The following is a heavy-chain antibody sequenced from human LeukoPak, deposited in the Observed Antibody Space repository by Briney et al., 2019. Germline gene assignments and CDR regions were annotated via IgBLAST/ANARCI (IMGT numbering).Heavy chain of an antibody. J-gene: IGHJ5*02. CDR2: ISAYNGNT. CDR3: AREVSRRGYSYGRNWFDP. V-gene: IGHV1-18*01. Sequence: ASVKVSCKASGYTFTSYGISWVRQAPGQGLEWMGWISAYNGNTNYAQKLQGRVTMTTDTSTSTAYMELRSLGSDDTAVYYCAREVSRRGYSYGRNWFDPWGQGTLVTVSS. D-gene: IGHD5-18*01. CDR1: GYTFTSYG.